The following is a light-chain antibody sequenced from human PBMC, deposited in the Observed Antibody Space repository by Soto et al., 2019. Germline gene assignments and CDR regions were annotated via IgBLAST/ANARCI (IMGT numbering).Light chain of an antibody. CDR3: SSYTSSITPYV. CDR2: GVS. CDR1: ITDIGAYNY. V-gene: IGLV2-14*01. J-gene: IGLJ1*01. Sequence: QSALTQPASVSGSPGQSITISCTGTITDIGAYNYVSWYQQHPGKAPKLLIYGVSSRPSGVSNRFSGPKSGNAAYLTISGLQADDEAEYYCSSYTSSITPYVFGTGTRSPS.